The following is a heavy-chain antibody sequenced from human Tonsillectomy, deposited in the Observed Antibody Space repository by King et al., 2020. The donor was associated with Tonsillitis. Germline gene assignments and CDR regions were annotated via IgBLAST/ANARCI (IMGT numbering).Heavy chain of an antibody. D-gene: IGHD3-22*01. V-gene: IGHV3-7*04. CDR3: ARDPTYYYDGSGYYYSHFDY. Sequence: QLVQSGGGLVQPGGSLRLSCAASGFTFSSYWMTWVRQAPGKGLEWVANIKQDGSEKYYVDSVKGRFTISRDNAKKSLYLQMNSLRAEDTAGYYCARDPTYYYDGSGYYYSHFDYWGQGTLVTVSS. J-gene: IGHJ4*02. CDR1: GFTFSSYW. CDR2: IKQDGSEK.